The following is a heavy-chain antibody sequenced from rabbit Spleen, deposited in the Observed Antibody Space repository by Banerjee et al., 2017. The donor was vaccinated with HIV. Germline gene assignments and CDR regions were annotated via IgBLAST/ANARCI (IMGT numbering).Heavy chain of an antibody. CDR3: ARDLVGVIGWNFNL. Sequence: QSLEESGGDLVKPGASLTLTCKASGFDFTSTFYMCWVRQAPGKGLEWIGCIDTGSGDTAYATWAKGRFTISKTSSTTVTLQMTSLTAADTATYFCARDLVGVIGWNFNLWGPGTLVTVS. V-gene: IGHV1S40*01. CDR2: IDTGSGDT. CDR1: GFDFTSTFY. J-gene: IGHJ4*01. D-gene: IGHD1-1*01.